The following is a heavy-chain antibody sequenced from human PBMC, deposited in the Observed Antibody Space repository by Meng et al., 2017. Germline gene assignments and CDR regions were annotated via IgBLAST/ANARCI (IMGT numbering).Heavy chain of an antibody. V-gene: IGHV4-4*02. Sequence: QVQPQESGPGLVKPSGTRSLTCAVSGGSISSSNWWSWVRQPPGKGLEWIGEIYHSGSTNYNPSLKSRVTISVDKSKNQFSLKLSSVTAADTAVYYCARMSVLLWFGELFLNWGQGTLVTVSS. CDR3: ARMSVLLWFGELFLN. J-gene: IGHJ4*02. CDR2: IYHSGST. CDR1: GGSISSSNW. D-gene: IGHD3-10*01.